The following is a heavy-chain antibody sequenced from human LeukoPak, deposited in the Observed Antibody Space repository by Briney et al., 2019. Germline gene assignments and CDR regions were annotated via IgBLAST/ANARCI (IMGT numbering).Heavy chain of an antibody. V-gene: IGHV4-38-2*02. CDR2: MFHSGST. CDR3: ARDWGSYRPYYFDY. CDR1: GGSISSYY. D-gene: IGHD1-26*01. J-gene: IGHJ4*02. Sequence: SETLSLTCTVSGGSISSYYWGWIRQPPGKGLEWIGSMFHSGSTDYNPSLKSRVTMSVDTSKNQFSLKLSSVTAADTAVYYCARDWGSYRPYYFDYWGQGTLVTVSS.